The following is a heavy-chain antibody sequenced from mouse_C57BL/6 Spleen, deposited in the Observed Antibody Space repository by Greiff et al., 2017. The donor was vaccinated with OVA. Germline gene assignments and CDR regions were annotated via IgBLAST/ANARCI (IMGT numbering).Heavy chain of an antibody. J-gene: IGHJ2*01. Sequence: EVQLQQSGPELVKPGDSVKISCKASGYSFTGYFMNWVMQSHGKSLEWIGRINPYNGDTFYNQKFKGKATLTVDKSSSTAHMELRSLTSEDSAVYYCALGYGSSGWYFDYWGQGTTLTVSS. V-gene: IGHV1-20*01. CDR3: ALGYGSSGWYFDY. CDR2: INPYNGDT. D-gene: IGHD1-1*01. CDR1: GYSFTGYF.